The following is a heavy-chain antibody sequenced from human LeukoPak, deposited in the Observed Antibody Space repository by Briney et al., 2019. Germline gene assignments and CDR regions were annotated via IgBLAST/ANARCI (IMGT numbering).Heavy chain of an antibody. V-gene: IGHV3-66*02. CDR3: ARDPTRHYYDSSGYGP. D-gene: IGHD3-22*01. CDR1: GFTVSSNY. CDR2: IYSGGST. J-gene: IGHJ5*02. Sequence: PGGSQRLSCAASGFTVSSNYMSWVRQAPGKGLEWVSVIYSGGSTYYADSVKGRFTISRDNSKNTLYLQMNSLRAEDTAVYYCARDPTRHYYDSSGYGPWGQGTLVTVSS.